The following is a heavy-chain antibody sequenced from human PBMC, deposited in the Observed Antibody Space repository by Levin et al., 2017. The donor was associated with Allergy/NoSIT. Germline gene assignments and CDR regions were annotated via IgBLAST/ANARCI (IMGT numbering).Heavy chain of an antibody. CDR2: IIPIFGTA. Sequence: SVKVSCKASGGTFSSYAISWVRQAPGQGLEWMGGIIPIFGTANYAQKFQGRVTITADESTSTAYMELSSLRSEDTAVYYCARGRVTIFGVVIIPNYYYYMDVWGKGTTVTVSS. J-gene: IGHJ6*03. CDR1: GGTFSSYA. D-gene: IGHD3-3*01. CDR3: ARGRVTIFGVVIIPNYYYYMDV. V-gene: IGHV1-69*13.